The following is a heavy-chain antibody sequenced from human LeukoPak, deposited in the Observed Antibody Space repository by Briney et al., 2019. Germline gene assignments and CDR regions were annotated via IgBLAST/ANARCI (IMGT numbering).Heavy chain of an antibody. V-gene: IGHV3-7*01. CDR3: ARDSAMIVGEPHDAFDI. D-gene: IGHD3-22*01. J-gene: IGHJ3*02. CDR1: GFTFSSYW. CDR2: IKQDGSEK. Sequence: GGSLRLSCAASGFTFSSYWMSWVRQAPGKGLEWVANIKQDGSEKYYVDSVKGRFTISRDNAKNSLYLQMNSLRAEDTAVYYCARDSAMIVGEPHDAFDIWGQGTMVTVSS.